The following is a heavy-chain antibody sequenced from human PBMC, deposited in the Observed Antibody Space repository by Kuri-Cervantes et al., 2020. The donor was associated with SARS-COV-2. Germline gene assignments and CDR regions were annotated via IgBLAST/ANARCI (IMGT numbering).Heavy chain of an antibody. J-gene: IGHJ4*02. D-gene: IGHD3-22*01. Sequence: GESLKISCVASGFTFSSYWMSWVRQAPGKGLEWVANIKQDGSEKYYVDSVKGRFTISRDNSKNTLYLQMNSLRAEDTAVYYCATERSPYYYDSSGHFDYWGQGTLVTVSS. CDR3: ATERSPYYYDSSGHFDY. V-gene: IGHV3-7*01. CDR2: IKQDGSEK. CDR1: GFTFSSYW.